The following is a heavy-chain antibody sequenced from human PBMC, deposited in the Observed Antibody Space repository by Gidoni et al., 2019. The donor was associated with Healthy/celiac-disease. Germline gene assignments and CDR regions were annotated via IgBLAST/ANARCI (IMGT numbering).Heavy chain of an antibody. CDR3: ARGGYDFWSGYYVPFDY. D-gene: IGHD3-3*01. V-gene: IGHV4-39*07. Sequence: QLQLQESGPGLVKPSEPLSLTCTVSGGSISSISYYWGWIRQPPGKGLEWIGSIYYSGSTYYNPSLKSRVTISVDTSKNQFSLKLSSGTAADTAVYYCARGGYDFWSGYYVPFDYWGQGTLVTVSS. CDR2: IYYSGST. J-gene: IGHJ4*02. CDR1: GGSISSISYY.